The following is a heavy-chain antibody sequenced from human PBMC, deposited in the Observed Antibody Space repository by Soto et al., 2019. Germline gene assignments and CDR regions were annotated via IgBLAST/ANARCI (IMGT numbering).Heavy chain of an antibody. Sequence: ASVKVSCKASGYTFTIYGINWVRQAPGQGLEWMGWISAYNGHTNYAQKLQGRVTMTTDTSTGTAYMELRSLRSDDTAVYYCTRVDYGAVAEYFHHWGQGTLVTVSS. CDR1: GYTFTIYG. J-gene: IGHJ1*01. D-gene: IGHD4-17*01. CDR3: TRVDYGAVAEYFHH. CDR2: ISAYNGHT. V-gene: IGHV1-18*01.